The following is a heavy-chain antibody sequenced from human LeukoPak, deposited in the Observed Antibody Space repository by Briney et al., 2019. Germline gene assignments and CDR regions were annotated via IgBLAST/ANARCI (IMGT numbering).Heavy chain of an antibody. J-gene: IGHJ4*02. CDR1: GFTFSSYA. V-gene: IGHV3-30-3*01. D-gene: IGHD4-17*01. Sequence: GGSLRLSCAASGFTFSSYAMHWVRQAPGKGLEWVAVISYDGSNKYYADSVKGRFTISRDNAKNSLYLQMNSLRAEDTAVYYCARDLTTVTTRGWGQGTLVTVSS. CDR2: ISYDGSNK. CDR3: ARDLTTVTTRG.